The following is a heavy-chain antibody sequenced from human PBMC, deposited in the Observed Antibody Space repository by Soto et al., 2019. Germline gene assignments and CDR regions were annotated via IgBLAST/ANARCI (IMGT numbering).Heavy chain of an antibody. CDR2: INDRGSI. D-gene: IGHD3-9*01. CDR1: GGPFSGYY. J-gene: IGHJ2*01. V-gene: IGHV4-34*01. CDR3: ARESHDILTGPPWVWYFDL. Sequence: QVQLQQWGAGPLRPLETLSLTCGVSGGPFSGYYWAWIRQSPGKGLEWIGEINDRGSINYNRSLKSRVSISVATSKNHYSLNLRSVTAADTAVYYCARESHDILTGPPWVWYFDLWGRGTLVTVSS.